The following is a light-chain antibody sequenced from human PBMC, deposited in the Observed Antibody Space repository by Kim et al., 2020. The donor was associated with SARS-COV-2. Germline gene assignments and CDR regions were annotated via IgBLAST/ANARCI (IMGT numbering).Light chain of an antibody. J-gene: IGLJ1*01. CDR1: KLGDKY. CDR3: QAWDSSTASYV. CDR2: QDS. V-gene: IGLV3-1*01. Sequence: SPGQTDSINCSGDKLGDKYVCWYQQQPGQSPFLVIYQDSQRPSGVPERFSGSNSGNTATLTISGTQAMDEADYYCQAWDSSTASYVFGAGTKVTVL.